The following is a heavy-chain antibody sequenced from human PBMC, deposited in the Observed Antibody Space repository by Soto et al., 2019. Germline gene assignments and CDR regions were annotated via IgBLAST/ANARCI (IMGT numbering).Heavy chain of an antibody. V-gene: IGHV4-59*01. J-gene: IGHJ5*02. CDR2: VRDTGRT. CDR3: ARCSPAKKTYDSNPGWFAP. CDR1: GGSMNVYY. D-gene: IGHD3-22*01. Sequence: QVQLQESGPGQVKPSETLSLTCTVSGGSMNVYYWTWLRQPPGKGLEWIGYVRDTGRTNYNPSFMSRVPISLDTSAKQFSLRLNPVTTADTAGYFCARCSPAKKTYDSNPGWFAPWGQGSLVAVSS.